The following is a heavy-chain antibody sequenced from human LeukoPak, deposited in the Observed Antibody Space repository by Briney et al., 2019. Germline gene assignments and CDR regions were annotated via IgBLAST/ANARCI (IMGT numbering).Heavy chain of an antibody. CDR3: AKTRAGYSSSWYYFGY. Sequence: GGSLRLSCAASGFTFSSYGMHWVRQAPGKGLEWVAVIWYDGSNKYYADSVKGRFPISRDNFKNTLYLQMNSLRAEDTAVYYCAKTRAGYSSSWYYFGYWGQGTLVTVSS. V-gene: IGHV3-33*06. J-gene: IGHJ4*02. D-gene: IGHD6-13*01. CDR1: GFTFSSYG. CDR2: IWYDGSNK.